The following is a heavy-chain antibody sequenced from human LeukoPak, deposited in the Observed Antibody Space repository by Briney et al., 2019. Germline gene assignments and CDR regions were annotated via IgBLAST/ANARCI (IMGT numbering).Heavy chain of an antibody. CDR1: GYTFTDYY. Sequence: GASVTVSCNASGYTFTDYYMHWVRQAPGQGLEWMGWIDPNNDGDTNYAQKFQGRVTMTRDTSLSTAYMELSSLRSDDTAVYYCATFVGTGNDNWGQGTLITVSS. J-gene: IGHJ4*02. D-gene: IGHD7-27*01. V-gene: IGHV1-2*02. CDR3: ATFVGTGNDN. CDR2: IDPNNDGDT.